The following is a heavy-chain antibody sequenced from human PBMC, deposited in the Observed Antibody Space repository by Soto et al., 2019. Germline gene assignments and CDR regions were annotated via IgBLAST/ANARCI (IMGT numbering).Heavy chain of an antibody. D-gene: IGHD6-6*01. CDR2: IYYSGST. Sequence: QVQLQESGPGLVKPSQTLSLTCTVSGGSISSDNFYWSWIRQHPGKGLEWIGYIYYSGSTYYNPSLKRRVTISVDTSKNQFSLKLNSVTAADTAAYYCAIDSSSRRVGYMDVWGKGTTVTVSS. CDR1: GGSISSDNFY. J-gene: IGHJ6*03. CDR3: AIDSSSRRVGYMDV. V-gene: IGHV4-31*03.